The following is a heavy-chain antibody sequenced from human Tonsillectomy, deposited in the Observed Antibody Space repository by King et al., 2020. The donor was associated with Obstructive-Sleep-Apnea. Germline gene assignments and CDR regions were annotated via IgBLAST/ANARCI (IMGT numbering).Heavy chain of an antibody. J-gene: IGHJ5*02. CDR1: GCSISSSSYY. D-gene: IGHD2-15*01. V-gene: IGHV4-39*01. Sequence: QLQESGPGLVKPSETLSLTCTVSGCSISSSSYYWGWIRQPPGKGLEWIGSIYYSGVTYYNPSLKSRVTLSVDTPKNQFSLNLSSVTAADTAVYYCARLPRFILVVAASPKGWFDPWGQGTLVTVSS. CDR3: ARLPRFILVVAASPKGWFDP. CDR2: IYYSGVT.